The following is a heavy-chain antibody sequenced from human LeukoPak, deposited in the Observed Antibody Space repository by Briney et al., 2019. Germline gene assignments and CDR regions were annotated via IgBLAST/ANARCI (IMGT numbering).Heavy chain of an antibody. J-gene: IGHJ4*02. CDR1: GFTFDDYA. CDR3: AKDLDPPYFEEYHGGPFDY. Sequence: QPGGSLRLSCAASGFTFDDYAMHWVRQAPGKGLEWVSAISGSGGSTYYADSVKGRFTISRDNSKNTLYLQMNSLRAEDTAVYYCAKDLDPPYFEEYHGGPFDYWGQGTLVTVSS. D-gene: IGHD3-10*01. CDR2: ISGSGGST. V-gene: IGHV3-23*01.